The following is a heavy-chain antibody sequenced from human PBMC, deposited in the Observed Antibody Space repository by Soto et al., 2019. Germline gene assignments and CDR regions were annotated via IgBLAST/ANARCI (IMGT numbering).Heavy chain of an antibody. V-gene: IGHV4-59*01. CDR3: AREKVSEQWLVRWFDP. Sequence: SETLSLTCTVSGGSISSYYWSWIRQPPGKGLEWIGYIYYSGSTNYNPSLKSRVTISVDTSKYQFSLKLSSVTAADTAVYYCAREKVSEQWLVRWFDPWGQGTLVTVSS. J-gene: IGHJ5*02. D-gene: IGHD6-19*01. CDR2: IYYSGST. CDR1: GGSISSYY.